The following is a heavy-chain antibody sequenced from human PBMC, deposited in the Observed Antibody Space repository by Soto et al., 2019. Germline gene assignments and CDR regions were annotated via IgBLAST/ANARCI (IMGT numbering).Heavy chain of an antibody. V-gene: IGHV1-69*01. Sequence: QAQVVQSGAEVRKPGSSVKLSCKASEGTFNSYAIAWVRQAPGQGLEWMGGIIPYYNTLNYAQKFQDRVTITADHSTNTVYMELSSLRSDDTAVYFCAGGASRWYPYFFASWAQGTLVTVSS. CDR1: EGTFNSYA. CDR2: IIPYYNTL. CDR3: AGGASRWYPYFFAS. D-gene: IGHD6-13*01. J-gene: IGHJ4*02.